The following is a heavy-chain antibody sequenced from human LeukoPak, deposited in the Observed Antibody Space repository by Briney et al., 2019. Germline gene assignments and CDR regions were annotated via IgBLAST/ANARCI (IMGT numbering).Heavy chain of an antibody. D-gene: IGHD6-19*01. CDR2: INPKSGGT. CDR1: GYTFTDYF. Sequence: ASVKVSCKASGYTFTDYFMNWVRQAPGQGLEWMGWINPKSGGTVYAQKFQGRVTMTRDTSISTAYMELSRLRSDDTAVYYCASSPQWLVTRGVYWGQGTLVTVSS. CDR3: ASSPQWLVTRGVY. J-gene: IGHJ4*02. V-gene: IGHV1-2*02.